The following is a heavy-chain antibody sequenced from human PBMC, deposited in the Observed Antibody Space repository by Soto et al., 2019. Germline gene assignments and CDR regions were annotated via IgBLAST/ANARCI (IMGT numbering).Heavy chain of an antibody. Sequence: QITLKESGPTLVKPTQTLTLTCTFSGFSLSADGVGVGWIRQPPGKALEWLALIYWDDDQRYSPSLKTRLTITKDTSKHPVVLTTTNMDPVDTATYYCAHAYGGTSWPNDAFDFWGQGTVVTVSS. V-gene: IGHV2-5*02. CDR1: GFSLSADGVG. J-gene: IGHJ3*01. CDR2: IYWDDDQ. CDR3: AHAYGGTSWPNDAFDF. D-gene: IGHD2-2*01.